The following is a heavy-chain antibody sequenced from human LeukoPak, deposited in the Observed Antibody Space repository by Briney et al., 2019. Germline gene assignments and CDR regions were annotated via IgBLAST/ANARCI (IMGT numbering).Heavy chain of an antibody. Sequence: SVKVSCKASGGTFSSYAISWVRQAPGQGLEWMGRIIPILGIANYAQKFQGRVTITADKSTSTAYMELSSLRSEDTAVYYCARVGSSSSVTQLDYWGQGTLVTVSS. V-gene: IGHV1-69*04. D-gene: IGHD6-6*01. J-gene: IGHJ4*02. CDR2: IIPILGIA. CDR3: ARVGSSSSVTQLDY. CDR1: GGTFSSYA.